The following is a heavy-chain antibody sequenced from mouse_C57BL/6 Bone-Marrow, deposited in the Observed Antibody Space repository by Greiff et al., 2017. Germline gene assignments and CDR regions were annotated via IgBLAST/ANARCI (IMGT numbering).Heavy chain of an antibody. Sequence: QVQLQQSGPELVKPGASVKISCKASGYAFSSSWMNWVKQRPGQGLEWIGRLYPGDGDTNYNAKFKGKATLTADPSSSTAYLQLSSQTSEDSELYICAFITAVVATDDWGEGTALTVSS. CDR3: AFITAVVATDD. CDR1: GYAFSSSW. V-gene: IGHV1-82*01. CDR2: LYPGDGDT. D-gene: IGHD1-1*01. J-gene: IGHJ2*01.